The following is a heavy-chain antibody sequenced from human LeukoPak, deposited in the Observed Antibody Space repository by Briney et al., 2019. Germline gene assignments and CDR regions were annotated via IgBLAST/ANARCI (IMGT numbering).Heavy chain of an antibody. Sequence: GGSLRLSCAASGFTFSSYWMHWVRQAPGKGLVWVSRINSDGSSPSYADSVKGRFTISRDNAKNTLYLQMNSLRAEDTAVYYCARDREVRGVIGWFDPWGQGTLVTVSS. CDR1: GFTFSSYW. CDR2: INSDGSSP. CDR3: ARDREVRGVIGWFDP. V-gene: IGHV3-74*01. D-gene: IGHD3-10*01. J-gene: IGHJ5*02.